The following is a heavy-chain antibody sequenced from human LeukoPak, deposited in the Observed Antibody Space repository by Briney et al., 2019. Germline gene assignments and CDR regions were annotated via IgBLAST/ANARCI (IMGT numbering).Heavy chain of an antibody. V-gene: IGHV3-48*02. J-gene: IGHJ4*02. CDR2: SNAAGSPV. CDR3: ARDRSLSVAGTFDF. Sequence: GGSLRLTCTGSGFTFSNYRMNWVRQAPGKGLEWISYSNAAGSPVSYAESVQGRFTLSRDNAKNSLYLEMNSLRDDDTAVYYCARDRSLSVAGTFDFWGQGSLVTVSS. D-gene: IGHD6-19*01. CDR1: GFTFSNYR.